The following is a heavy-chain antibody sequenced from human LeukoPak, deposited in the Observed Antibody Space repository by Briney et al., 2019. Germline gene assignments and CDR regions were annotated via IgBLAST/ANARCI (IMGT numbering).Heavy chain of an antibody. CDR1: GFTFSSYS. D-gene: IGHD6-13*01. J-gene: IGHJ4*02. V-gene: IGHV3-21*01. CDR2: ISSSSSYI. CDR3: ARVRDSSSWYLLGY. Sequence: GGSLRLSCAASGFTFSSYSMNWVRQAPGKGLEWVSSISSSSSYIYYADSVKGRFTISRDNAKNSLYLQMNSLRAEDTAVYYCARVRDSSSWYLLGYWGQGTPVTVSS.